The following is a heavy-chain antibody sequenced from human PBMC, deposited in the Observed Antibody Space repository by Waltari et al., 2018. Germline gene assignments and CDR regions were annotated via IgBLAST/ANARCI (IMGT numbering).Heavy chain of an antibody. J-gene: IGHJ1*01. CDR2: ISGSGGRT. D-gene: IGHD5-12*01. CDR3: AKDSSGYGTAEYFQH. V-gene: IGHV3-23*01. CDR1: GFTFGSYA. Sequence: EVQLLESGGGLVQPGGSLRLSCAASGFTFGSYAMSWVRQAPGKGLGWVSAISGSGGRTIYADSVKGRFTISRDNSKNTLYLQMNSLRAEDTAVYYCAKDSSGYGTAEYFQHWGQGTLVTVSS.